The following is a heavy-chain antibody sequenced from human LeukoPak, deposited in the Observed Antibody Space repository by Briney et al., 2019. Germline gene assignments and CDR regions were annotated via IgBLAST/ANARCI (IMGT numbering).Heavy chain of an antibody. CDR3: AKDLPVERLPTGVFEY. Sequence: PGGSLRLSCAASGFTFSSYGMHWVRQAPGKGLEWVAVISYDGSNKYYADSVKGRFTISRDNSKNTLYLQMNSLRAEDTAVYYCAKDLPVERLPTGVFEYWGQGTLVTVSS. V-gene: IGHV3-30*18. D-gene: IGHD4-11*01. J-gene: IGHJ4*02. CDR2: ISYDGSNK. CDR1: GFTFSSYG.